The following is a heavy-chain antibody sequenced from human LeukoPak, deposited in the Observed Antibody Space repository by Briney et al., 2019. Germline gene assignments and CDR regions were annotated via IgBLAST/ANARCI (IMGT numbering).Heavy chain of an antibody. J-gene: IGHJ4*02. Sequence: SETLSLTCAVCGGPYCGYYWSWIREPPGRALEWIGEIYHTGSTNYSPSLKSRVTISVGTSKTQYSLKLSSVTAADTALYYCARALENYYGSGTYPDFWGQGTLVTVSS. CDR2: IYHTGST. V-gene: IGHV4-34*01. D-gene: IGHD3-10*01. CDR3: ARALENYYGSGTYPDF. CDR1: GGPYCGYY.